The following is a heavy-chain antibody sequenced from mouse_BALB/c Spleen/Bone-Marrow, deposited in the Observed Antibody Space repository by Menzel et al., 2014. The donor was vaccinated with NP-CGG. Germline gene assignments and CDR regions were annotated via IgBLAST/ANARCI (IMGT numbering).Heavy chain of an antibody. Sequence: VQLQQPGPELVRPGASVKISCKASGYTFTDYNMHWVKQSHGKSLEWIGYIYPYNGGTGYNQKFKSKATLTVDNSSSTAYMELRSLTSEDSAVYYCARGGGYDGYYGLAYWGQGTLVTVSA. CDR3: ARGGGYDGYYGLAY. V-gene: IGHV1S29*02. D-gene: IGHD2-3*01. CDR2: IYPYNGGT. CDR1: GYTFTDYN. J-gene: IGHJ3*01.